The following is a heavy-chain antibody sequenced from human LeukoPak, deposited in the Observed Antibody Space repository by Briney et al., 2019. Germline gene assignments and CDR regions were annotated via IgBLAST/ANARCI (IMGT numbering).Heavy chain of an antibody. D-gene: IGHD6-19*01. CDR1: GFTLSGYS. CDR3: ARARGGIAVAGPIPFDY. Sequence: PGGSRRLSCATSGFTLSGYSMNWVRQAPGKGLEWVSSISSSSSYIYYADSVKGRFTISRDNAKNSLYLQMNSLRAEDTAVYYCARARGGIAVAGPIPFDYWGQGTLVTVSS. CDR2: ISSSSSYI. J-gene: IGHJ4*02. V-gene: IGHV3-21*01.